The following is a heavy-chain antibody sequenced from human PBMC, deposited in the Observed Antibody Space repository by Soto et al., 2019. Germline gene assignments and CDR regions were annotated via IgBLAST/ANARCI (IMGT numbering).Heavy chain of an antibody. J-gene: IGHJ4*02. D-gene: IGHD5-12*01. CDR2: ISHLEST. V-gene: IGHV4-30-2*01. CDR3: ARGGGYDPFDY. Sequence: PSETLSLTCTLSGASITYGGYSWSWIRQPPGKDLEWLGYISHLESTFYNPSFQSRLTLSIDRSKNQSSLKLASMTAADTAVYYCARGGGYDPFDYWGQGTLVTAPQ. CDR1: GASITYGGYS.